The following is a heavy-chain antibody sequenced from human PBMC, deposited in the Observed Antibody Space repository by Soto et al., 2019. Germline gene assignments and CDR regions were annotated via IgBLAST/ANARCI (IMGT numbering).Heavy chain of an antibody. D-gene: IGHD6-6*01. CDR1: GETFRRDV. J-gene: IGHJ1*01. V-gene: IGHV1-69*06. Sequence: SVKVSCKAPGETFRRDVISWVRQAPGQGLEWLGGITPMSGTTDYAQKFQGRVTISADKSTGTAYFELSSLTFDDTGVYYCARGVSMADRPGFFHHWGQCSLVTVSS. CDR2: ITPMSGTT. CDR3: ARGVSMADRPGFFHH.